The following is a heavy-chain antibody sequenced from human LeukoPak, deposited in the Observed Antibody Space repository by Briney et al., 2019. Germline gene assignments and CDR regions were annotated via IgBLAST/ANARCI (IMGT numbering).Heavy chain of an antibody. D-gene: IGHD4-17*01. Sequence: GGSLSLFCAASGFTFISYAMNWVRQAPGKGLEWVSAISGSGSATYYADSVKGRFTISRDNSKNTLYLQMNSLRAEDTAVYYCAKDQYGEAFDIWGPGTMVTVSS. CDR3: AKDQYGEAFDI. CDR2: ISGSGSAT. J-gene: IGHJ3*02. V-gene: IGHV3-23*01. CDR1: GFTFISYA.